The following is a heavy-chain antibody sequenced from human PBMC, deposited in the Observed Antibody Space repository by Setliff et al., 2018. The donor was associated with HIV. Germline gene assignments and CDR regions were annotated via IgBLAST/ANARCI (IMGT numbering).Heavy chain of an antibody. V-gene: IGHV4-61*10. Sequence: ASETLSLTCTVSGGSISNGYYYWSWIRQPAGKGLEWIGHIYNSGSTNYNPSLTSRVTISVDTSRNQFSLKLTSVTAADTAIYYCARGVNFDYWGQGTQVTVSS. CDR2: IYNSGST. CDR1: GGSISNGYYY. CDR3: ARGVNFDY. J-gene: IGHJ4*02. D-gene: IGHD3-3*01.